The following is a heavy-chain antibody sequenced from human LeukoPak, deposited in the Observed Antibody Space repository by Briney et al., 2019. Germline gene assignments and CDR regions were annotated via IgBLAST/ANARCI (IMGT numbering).Heavy chain of an antibody. CDR2: ISGYSGKT. CDR3: ARDSVSRQWLVRSAFDI. CDR1: GYLFTTYG. J-gene: IGHJ3*02. Sequence: ASVKVSCKTSGYLFTTYGIGWVRQAPGQGLEWMGWISGYSGKTHYAQKLQDRVTLSSDTSTSTAYMELRSLRSDDTAVYYCARDSVSRQWLVRSAFDIWGQGTMVTVSS. D-gene: IGHD6-19*01. V-gene: IGHV1-18*01.